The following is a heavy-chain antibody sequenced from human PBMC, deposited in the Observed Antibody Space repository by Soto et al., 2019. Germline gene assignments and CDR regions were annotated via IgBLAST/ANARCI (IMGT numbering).Heavy chain of an antibody. Sequence: GGSLRLSCAASGFTFSSYAMSWVRQAPGKGLEWVSAISGSGGSTYYADSVKGRFTISRDNSKNTLYLQMNSLRAEDTAVYYCAKPVGSQKYPHAYYYGMDVWGQGTTVTVSS. V-gene: IGHV3-23*01. D-gene: IGHD1-26*01. CDR3: AKPVGSQKYPHAYYYGMDV. CDR1: GFTFSSYA. J-gene: IGHJ6*02. CDR2: ISGSGGST.